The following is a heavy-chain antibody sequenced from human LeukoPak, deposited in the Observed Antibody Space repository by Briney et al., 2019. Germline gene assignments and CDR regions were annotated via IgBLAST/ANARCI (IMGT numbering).Heavy chain of an antibody. J-gene: IGHJ5*02. CDR2: IYYSGST. D-gene: IGHD3-22*01. V-gene: IGHV4-59*01. CDR3: ARGPVSYYYDSSGSNWFDP. Sequence: SETLSLTCTVSGGSISSYYWSWIRQPPGKGLQWIGYIYYSGSTNYNPSLKSRVTISVDTSKNQFSLKLSSVTAADTAVYYCARGPVSYYYDSSGSNWFDPWGQGTLVTVSS. CDR1: GGSISSYY.